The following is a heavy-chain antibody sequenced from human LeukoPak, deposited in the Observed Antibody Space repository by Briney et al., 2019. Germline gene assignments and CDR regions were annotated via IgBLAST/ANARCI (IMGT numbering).Heavy chain of an antibody. D-gene: IGHD3-22*01. Sequence: PGGSLRLSCAASGFSFSSYAMSWVRQAPGKGLEWVLASSGSGGSTYYADSVKGRFTISRDNSKNTLYLQMNSLRAEDTAVYYCAKDPTPFYDSSGYYDYWGQGTLVTVSS. CDR2: SSGSGGST. CDR1: GFSFSSYA. CDR3: AKDPTPFYDSSGYYDY. V-gene: IGHV3-23*01. J-gene: IGHJ4*02.